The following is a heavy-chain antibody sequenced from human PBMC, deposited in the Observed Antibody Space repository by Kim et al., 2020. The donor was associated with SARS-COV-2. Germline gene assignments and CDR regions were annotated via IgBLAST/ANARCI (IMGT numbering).Heavy chain of an antibody. V-gene: IGHV1-2*02. Sequence: ASVKVSCKASGYTFTGYYMHWVRQAPGQGLEWIGWINPNSGGTNYAQKFQGRVTMTRDTSISTAYMELSRLRSDDTAVYYCATRGGNILTGYYLLDYWGQGTLVTVSS. CDR1: GYTFTGYY. CDR2: INPNSGGT. J-gene: IGHJ4*02. CDR3: ATRGGNILTGYYLLDY. D-gene: IGHD3-9*01.